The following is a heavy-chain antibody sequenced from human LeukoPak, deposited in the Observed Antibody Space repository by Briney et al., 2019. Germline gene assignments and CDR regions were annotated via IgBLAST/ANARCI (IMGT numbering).Heavy chain of an antibody. CDR3: ARRRITMVRGVIITRNPMLDY. CDR1: GFSFSSYR. V-gene: IGHV3-48*01. CDR2: ISSSSRTI. Sequence: GGSLRLSCAASGFSFSSYRMNWVRQAPGKGLEWVSYISSSSRTIYYADSVKGRFTISRDNGKNSLYLQMNSLRAEDTAVYYCARRRITMVRGVIITRNPMLDYWGQGTLVTVSS. J-gene: IGHJ4*02. D-gene: IGHD3-10*01.